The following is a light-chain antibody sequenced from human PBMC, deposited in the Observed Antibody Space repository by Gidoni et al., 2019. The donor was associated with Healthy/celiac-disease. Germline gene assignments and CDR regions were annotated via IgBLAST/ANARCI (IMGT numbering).Light chain of an antibody. CDR2: GAS. J-gene: IGKJ1*01. Sequence: EIVLTQSPGTLSLSPGVRATLSCRASQSVSSSYLAWYQQKPGQAPRLLIYGASSRATGIPDRVSGSGSGTDFTLTISRLEPEDFAVYYWQQYGSSRTFGQGTKVEIK. CDR1: QSVSSSY. V-gene: IGKV3-20*01. CDR3: QQYGSSRT.